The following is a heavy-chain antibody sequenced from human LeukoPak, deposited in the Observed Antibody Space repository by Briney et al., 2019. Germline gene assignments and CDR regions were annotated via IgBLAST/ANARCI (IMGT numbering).Heavy chain of an antibody. CDR1: GYTFTSYY. D-gene: IGHD1/OR15-1a*01. Sequence: ASVKVSCKASGYTFTSYYVHWVRQAPGQGPEYMGIINPSAGNTNYAQKFQGRITMTRDTSTSTVYMELSSPLSEDTAVYYCARERPNIYYFDYWGQGTLVTVSS. J-gene: IGHJ4*02. CDR3: ARERPNIYYFDY. V-gene: IGHV1-46*01. CDR2: INPSAGNT.